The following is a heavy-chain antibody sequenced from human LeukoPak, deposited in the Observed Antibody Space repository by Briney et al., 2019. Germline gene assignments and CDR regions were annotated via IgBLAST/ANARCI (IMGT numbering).Heavy chain of an antibody. Sequence: SETLSLTCTVSGGSISSYYWSWIRQPLGKGLEWIGYIYYSGSTNYNPSLKSRVTISVDTSKNQFSLKLSSVTAADTAVYYCARDLTPSGSYYDYYYGMDVWGQGTTVTVSS. CDR3: ARDLTPSGSYYDYYYGMDV. J-gene: IGHJ6*02. V-gene: IGHV4-59*01. D-gene: IGHD3-10*01. CDR1: GGSISSYY. CDR2: IYYSGST.